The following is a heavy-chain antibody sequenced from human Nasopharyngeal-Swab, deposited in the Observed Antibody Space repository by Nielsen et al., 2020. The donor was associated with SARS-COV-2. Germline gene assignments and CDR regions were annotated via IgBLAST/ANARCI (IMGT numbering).Heavy chain of an antibody. CDR2: VSTYNGQT. D-gene: IGHD1-26*01. V-gene: IGHV1-18*01. Sequence: WVRQAPGQGLEWMGWVSTYNGQTKYPQKFQGRVTMTTDTYTSTAYTELRTLRSDDTAVYYCARGDSGSYSAYWGQGTLVTVSS. CDR3: ARGDSGSYSAY. J-gene: IGHJ4*02.